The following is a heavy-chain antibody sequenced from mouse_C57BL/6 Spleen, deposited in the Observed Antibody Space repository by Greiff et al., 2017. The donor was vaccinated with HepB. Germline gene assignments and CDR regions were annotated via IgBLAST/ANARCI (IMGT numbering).Heavy chain of an antibody. Sequence: QVQLQQSGPELVKPGASVKISCKASGYAFSSSWMNWVKQRPGKGLEWIGRIYPGDGDTNYNGKFKGKATLTADKSSSTAYMQLRSLTSEDSAVYFCASSSVFYFDVWGTGTTVTVSS. J-gene: IGHJ1*03. CDR3: ASSSVFYFDV. CDR2: IYPGDGDT. CDR1: GYAFSSSW. V-gene: IGHV1-82*01. D-gene: IGHD1-3*01.